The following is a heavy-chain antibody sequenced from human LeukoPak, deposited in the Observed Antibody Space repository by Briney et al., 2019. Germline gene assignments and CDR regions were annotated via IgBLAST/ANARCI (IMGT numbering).Heavy chain of an antibody. J-gene: IGHJ4*02. CDR3: VRDGGMTQQRRFFFDY. Sequence: PGGSLRLSCAASGFTFSSCSMNWVRQAPGEGLEWVSSISSTSDYIYYADSLKGRFTVSRDNARNSLYLQMNSLRAEDSAVYYCVRDGGMTQQRRFFFDYWGRGTLVTVSS. CDR1: GFTFSSCS. V-gene: IGHV3-21*01. D-gene: IGHD1-26*01. CDR2: ISSTSDYI.